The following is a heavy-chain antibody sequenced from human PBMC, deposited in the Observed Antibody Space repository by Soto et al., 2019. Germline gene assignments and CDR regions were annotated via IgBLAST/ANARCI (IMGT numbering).Heavy chain of an antibody. Sequence: QVQLQESGPGLVKPSETLSLTCTVSGGSVSSGSYYWSWIRQPPGKGLEWIGYIYYSGSTNYNPSLKSRVTISVDTSKNQFSLKLSSVTAAATAVYYCARVRSSGDSLGYWGQGTLVTVSS. D-gene: IGHD3-22*01. CDR3: ARVRSSGDSLGY. CDR1: GGSVSSGSYY. CDR2: IYYSGST. V-gene: IGHV4-61*01. J-gene: IGHJ4*02.